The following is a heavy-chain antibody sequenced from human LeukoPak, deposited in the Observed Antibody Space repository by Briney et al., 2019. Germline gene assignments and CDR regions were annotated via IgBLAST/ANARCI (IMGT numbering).Heavy chain of an antibody. D-gene: IGHD2-2*01. J-gene: IGHJ3*02. Sequence: SETLSLTCTVSGGSVSSGSYYWSWIRQPPGKGLEWIGYIYYSGSTNYNPSLKSRVTISVDTSKNQFSLKLSSVTAADTAVYYCASSVVLDAFDIWGQGTMVTVSS. CDR1: GGSVSSGSYY. CDR3: ASSVVLDAFDI. CDR2: IYYSGST. V-gene: IGHV4-61*01.